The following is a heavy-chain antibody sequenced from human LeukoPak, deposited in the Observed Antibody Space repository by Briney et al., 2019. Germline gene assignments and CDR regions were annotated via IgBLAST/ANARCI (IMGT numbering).Heavy chain of an antibody. Sequence: SETLSLTCTVSGGSLSSYYWSWIRQPPGKGLEWIGSIYYSGSTYYNPSLKSRVTISVDTSKNQFSLKLSSVTAADTAVYYCARGINYYFDYWGQGTLVTVSS. CDR2: IYYSGST. CDR3: ARGINYYFDY. J-gene: IGHJ4*02. V-gene: IGHV4-59*12. CDR1: GGSLSSYY. D-gene: IGHD2-21*01.